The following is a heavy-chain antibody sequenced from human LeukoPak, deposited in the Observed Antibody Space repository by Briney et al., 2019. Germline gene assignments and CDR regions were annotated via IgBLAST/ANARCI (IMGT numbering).Heavy chain of an antibody. CDR3: ARDSRNYFFDY. CDR1: GFTFSNYA. CDR2: ISSNGGIT. V-gene: IGHV3-64*04. Sequence: GGSLRLSCSASGFTFSNYAMHWVRQAPGKGLEYVSDISSNGGITYYADSVKGRFTVSRDNSKNMLYLQMNSLRAEDTAVFYCARDSRNYFFDYWGQGTLVTVSS. J-gene: IGHJ4*02.